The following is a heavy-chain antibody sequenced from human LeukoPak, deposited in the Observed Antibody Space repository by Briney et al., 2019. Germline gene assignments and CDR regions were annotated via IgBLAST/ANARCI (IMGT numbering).Heavy chain of an antibody. V-gene: IGHV4-31*03. Sequence: SETLSLTCTVSGGSISSGGYYWSRIRQHPGKGLEWIGYIYYSGSTYYNPSLKSRVTISVDTSKNQFSLKPSSVTAADTAVYYCARVEYYYDSSGKTDAFDIWGQGTMVTVSS. CDR3: ARVEYYYDSSGKTDAFDI. CDR2: IYYSGST. J-gene: IGHJ3*02. CDR1: GGSISSGGYY. D-gene: IGHD3-22*01.